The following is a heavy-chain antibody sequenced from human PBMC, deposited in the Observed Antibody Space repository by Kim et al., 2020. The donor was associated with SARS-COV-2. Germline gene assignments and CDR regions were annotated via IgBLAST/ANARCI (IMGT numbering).Heavy chain of an antibody. CDR2: ST. J-gene: IGHJ3*02. D-gene: IGHD2-21*02. Sequence: STYYADSVKDRFTITRDNSKNTLYLQMNSLRAEDTAVYYCAKVVTHAFDIWGQGTMVTVSS. CDR3: AKVVTHAFDI. V-gene: IGHV3-23*01.